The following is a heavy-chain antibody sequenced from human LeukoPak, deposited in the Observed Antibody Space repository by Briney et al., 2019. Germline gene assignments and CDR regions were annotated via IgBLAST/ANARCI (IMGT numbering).Heavy chain of an antibody. Sequence: GGSLRLSCAASGFTFSNYWMSWVRQAPGKGLEWVANIKQDGSEKYYVDSVKGRFTISRDNAKNSLNLQMNSLRGEDTAIYYCAKVGDSWDFDYWGQGTLVTVSS. CDR2: IKQDGSEK. V-gene: IGHV3-7*01. CDR3: AKVGDSWDFDY. CDR1: GFTFSNYW. D-gene: IGHD6-13*01. J-gene: IGHJ4*02.